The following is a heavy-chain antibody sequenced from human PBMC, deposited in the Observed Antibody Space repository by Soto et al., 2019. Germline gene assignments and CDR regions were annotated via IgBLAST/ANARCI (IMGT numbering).Heavy chain of an antibody. D-gene: IGHD1-1*01. CDR2: IYYSGNT. Sequence: TSETLSLTCTVSGGSIRGGGYYWSWVRQNPRRGLEWIGNIYYSGNTYYNPSLKSRLTISVDTSKNQFSLNLSSVTAADTAVYYCARDRLMATAGTVRHYFWLDVWGQGSTVTVSS. J-gene: IGHJ6*02. CDR1: GGSIRGGGYY. CDR3: ARDRLMATAGTVRHYFWLDV. V-gene: IGHV4-31*03.